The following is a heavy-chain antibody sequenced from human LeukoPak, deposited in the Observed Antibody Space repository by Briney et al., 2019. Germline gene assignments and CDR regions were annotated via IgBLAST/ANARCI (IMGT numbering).Heavy chain of an antibody. CDR2: IKDSGTT. V-gene: IGHV1-46*01. Sequence: ASVKVSCKASGYTFTGYYMHWVRQAPGQGLEWMGIIKDSGTTIYPQKFQGRVTMTRDTSTSTVYMEVSSLRSEDTAVYYCARESPHPFYFDYWGQGTLVTVSS. J-gene: IGHJ4*02. CDR3: ARESPHPFYFDY. CDR1: GYTFTGYY.